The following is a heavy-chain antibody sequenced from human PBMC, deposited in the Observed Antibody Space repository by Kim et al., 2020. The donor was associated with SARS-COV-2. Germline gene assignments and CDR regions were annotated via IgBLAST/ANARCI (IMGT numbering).Heavy chain of an antibody. Sequence: ASVKVSCKASGYTFSNYAMHWVRQAPGQRLEWMGWINAGSCNTEYSQKFQGRLSITRDTSARTAYMELSSLRSEDTAVYYCARGGAVLRFLEWLSSYFDYWGQGTLVTVSS. CDR1: GYTFSNYA. D-gene: IGHD3-3*01. V-gene: IGHV1-3*01. CDR2: INAGSCNT. J-gene: IGHJ4*02. CDR3: ARGGAVLRFLEWLSSYFDY.